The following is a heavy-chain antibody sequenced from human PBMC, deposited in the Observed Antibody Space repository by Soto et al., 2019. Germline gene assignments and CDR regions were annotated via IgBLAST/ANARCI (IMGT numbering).Heavy chain of an antibody. V-gene: IGHV3-30*14. CDR2: ISYDGSNK. D-gene: IGHD3-22*01. Sequence: QVQLVESGGGVVQPGRSLRLSCAASGFTFSSYAMHWVRQAPGKGLEWVAVISYDGSNKYYAASVKGRFTISRDNSKNTLYLQMTSLRAGDTAVYYCARVAGYYDSSGYLDYWGQGTLVTVSS. CDR1: GFTFSSYA. J-gene: IGHJ4*02. CDR3: ARVAGYYDSSGYLDY.